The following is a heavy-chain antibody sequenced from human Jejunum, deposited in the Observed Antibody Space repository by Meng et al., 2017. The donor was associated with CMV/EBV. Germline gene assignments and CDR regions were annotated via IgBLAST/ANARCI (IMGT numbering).Heavy chain of an antibody. CDR1: G. CDR3: ARDGRFLDWLLVDPQFFGLDV. J-gene: IGHJ6*02. V-gene: IGHV1-18*01. D-gene: IGHD3/OR15-3a*01. CDR2: ISAKNGKI. Sequence: GISWVRQAPGQGLEWMGWISAKNGKINYAQQFQGRVTMTTDSPTSTTYMELRGLRSDDTAAYYCARDGRFLDWLLVDPQFFGLDVWGQGTTVTVSS.